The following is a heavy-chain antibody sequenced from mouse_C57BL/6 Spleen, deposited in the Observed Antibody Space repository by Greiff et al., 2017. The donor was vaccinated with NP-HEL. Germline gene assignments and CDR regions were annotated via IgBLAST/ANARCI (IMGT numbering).Heavy chain of an antibody. Sequence: DVQLQESGPGLVKPSQSLSLTCSVTGYSITSGYYWNWIRQFPGNKLEWMGYISYDGSNNYNPSLKNRISITRDTSKNQFFLKLNSVTTEDTATYYCARGRPSMDYWGQGTSVTVSS. CDR1: GYSITSGYY. V-gene: IGHV3-6*01. CDR2: ISYDGSN. CDR3: ARGRPSMDY. D-gene: IGHD2-12*01. J-gene: IGHJ4*01.